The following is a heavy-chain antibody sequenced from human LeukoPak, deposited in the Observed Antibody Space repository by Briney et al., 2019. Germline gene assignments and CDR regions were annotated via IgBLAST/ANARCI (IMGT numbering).Heavy chain of an antibody. J-gene: IGHJ4*02. Sequence: SQTLSLTCDISGDSFSSNSAAWNWLRQSPSRGLEWLGRTYYRSKWYNDYAVSVKSRITINPDTSKNQFSLQLNSVTPEDTAVYYCARDRFDSSGWYEYYFDYWGQGTLVTVSS. CDR1: GDSFSSNSAA. CDR2: TYYRSKWYN. CDR3: ARDRFDSSGWYEYYFDY. D-gene: IGHD6-19*01. V-gene: IGHV6-1*01.